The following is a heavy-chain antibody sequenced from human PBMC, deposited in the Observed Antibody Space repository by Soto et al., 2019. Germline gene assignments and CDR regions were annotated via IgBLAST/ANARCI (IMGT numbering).Heavy chain of an antibody. V-gene: IGHV6-1*01. CDR2: TYYRSKWYN. Sequence: PSQTLSLTCAISGDSVSSNSAAWNWIRQSPSRGLEWLGRTYYRSKWYNDYAVSVKSRITINPDTSKNQFSLQLNSVTPEDTAVYYCARDWYYDFWSGYSAYYYYGMDVWGQGTTVTVSS. J-gene: IGHJ6*02. CDR3: ARDWYYDFWSGYSAYYYYGMDV. D-gene: IGHD3-3*01. CDR1: GDSVSSNSAA.